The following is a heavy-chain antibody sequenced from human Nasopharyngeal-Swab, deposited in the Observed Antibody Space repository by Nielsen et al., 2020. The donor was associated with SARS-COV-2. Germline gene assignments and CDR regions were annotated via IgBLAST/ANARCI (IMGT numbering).Heavy chain of an antibody. CDR3: ARVEEGGSYCHY. D-gene: IGHD1-26*01. J-gene: IGHJ4*02. CDR1: GGTFSSYA. CDR2: IIPILGIA. Sequence: SVKVSCKASGGTFSSYAISWVRQAPGQGLEWMGRIIPILGIANYAQKFQGRVTITADKSTSTAYMELSSLRSDDTAVYYCARVEEGGSYCHYWGQGTLVTVSS. V-gene: IGHV1-69*04.